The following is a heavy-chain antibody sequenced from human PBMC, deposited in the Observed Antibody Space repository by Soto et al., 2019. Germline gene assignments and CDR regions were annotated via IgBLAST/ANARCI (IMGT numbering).Heavy chain of an antibody. CDR2: IYHSGST. D-gene: IGHD2-15*01. CDR3: ASGQVVAVQR. V-gene: IGHV4-30-2*01. J-gene: IGHJ4*02. Sequence: QLQLQESGSGLVKPSQTLSLTCAVSGGSISSGGYSWSWIRQPPGKGLEWIGYIYHSGSTYYNPSLTCRVTISVDRSKNQFSLKLSSVTAPVTAVYYCASGQVVAVQRWGKGTLVSVSS. CDR1: GGSISSGGYS.